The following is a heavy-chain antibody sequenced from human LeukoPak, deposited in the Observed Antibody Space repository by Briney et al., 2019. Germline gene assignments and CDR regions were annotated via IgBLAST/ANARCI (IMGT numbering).Heavy chain of an antibody. CDR2: IYSGGST. J-gene: IGHJ4*02. Sequence: GGSLRLSCAASGFTVSSNYMSWVRQAPGKGLEWVSVIYSGGSTYYADSVKGRFTISRDYSKNTLYLQMNSLRAEDTAVYYCARGASSSTLDYWGQGTLVTVSS. CDR1: GFTVSSNY. V-gene: IGHV3-53*01. CDR3: ARGASSSTLDY.